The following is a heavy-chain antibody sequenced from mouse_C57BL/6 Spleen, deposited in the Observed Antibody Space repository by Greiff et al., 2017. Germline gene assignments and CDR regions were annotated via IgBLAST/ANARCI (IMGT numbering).Heavy chain of an antibody. V-gene: IGHV1-20*01. J-gene: IGHJ3*01. CDR1: GYSFTGYF. D-gene: IGHD2-2*01. Sequence: EVKVVESGPELVKPGDSVKISCKASGYSFTGYFMNWVMQSHGKSLEWIGRINPYNGDTFYNQKFKGKATLTVDKSSSTAHMELRSLTSEDSAVYYCARSGVTTEAWFAYWGQGTLVTVSA. CDR3: ARSGVTTEAWFAY. CDR2: INPYNGDT.